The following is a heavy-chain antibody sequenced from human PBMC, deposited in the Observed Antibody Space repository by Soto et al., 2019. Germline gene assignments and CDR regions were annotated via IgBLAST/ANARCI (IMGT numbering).Heavy chain of an antibody. Sequence: QVQLQESGPGLVKPSETLSLTCTVSAGSISSYLWSWIRQPPGKGLEWIGYISNSGSANYNPSLRSRVTISVDTSKNQFSLKFTSVTTADTAVYYCARYDFLSGYYDYFAHWGQGTLVTVSA. V-gene: IGHV4-59*01. CDR1: AGSISSYL. J-gene: IGHJ4*02. D-gene: IGHD3-3*01. CDR3: ARYDFLSGYYDYFAH. CDR2: ISNSGSA.